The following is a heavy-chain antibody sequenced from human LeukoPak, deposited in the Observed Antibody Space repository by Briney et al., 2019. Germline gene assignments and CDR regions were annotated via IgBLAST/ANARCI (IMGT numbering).Heavy chain of an antibody. CDR3: AIESLYCSSTSCNKYFDY. CDR2: IYYSGST. V-gene: IGHV4-31*03. Sequence: SETLSLTCTVSGGSISSGGYYWSWICQHPGKGLEWIGYIYYSGSTYYNPSLKSRVTISVDTSKNQFSLKLSPVTAADTAVYYCAIESLYCSSTSCNKYFDYWGQGTLVTVSS. CDR1: GGSISSGGYY. J-gene: IGHJ4*02. D-gene: IGHD2-2*01.